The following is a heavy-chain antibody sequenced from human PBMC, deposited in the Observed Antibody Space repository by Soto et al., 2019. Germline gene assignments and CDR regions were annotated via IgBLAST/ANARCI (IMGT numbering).Heavy chain of an antibody. CDR1: GYPVTAYY. CDR2: INPATGAA. J-gene: IGHJ3*02. CDR3: ARGGGVGVAGSAAFDM. D-gene: IGHD3-3*01. Sequence: QLHLVQSGAVVTKPGASVTVSCSASGYPVTAYYMHWVRQAPGRGLEWMGGINPATGAAKYTQTFQGRVTMPRDTSTSTVVMELSGLTSEDTAVFYCARGGGVGVAGSAAFDMWGQGTLVTVSS. V-gene: IGHV1-2*02.